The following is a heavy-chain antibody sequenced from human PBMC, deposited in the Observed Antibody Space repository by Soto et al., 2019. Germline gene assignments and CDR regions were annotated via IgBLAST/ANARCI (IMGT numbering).Heavy chain of an antibody. D-gene: IGHD3-10*01. V-gene: IGHV1-18*01. CDR3: ARDRDSKLLWFGEPNNY. J-gene: IGHJ4*02. CDR2: ISAYNGNT. Sequence: ASVKVSCKASGYTFTSYGISWVRQAPGQGLEWMGWISAYNGNTNYPQKLQGRVTMTTDTSTSTAYMELRSLRSDDTAVYYCARDRDSKLLWFGEPNNYWGQGTLVTVSS. CDR1: GYTFTSYG.